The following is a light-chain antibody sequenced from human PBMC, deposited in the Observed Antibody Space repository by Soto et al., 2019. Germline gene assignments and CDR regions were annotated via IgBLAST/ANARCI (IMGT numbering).Light chain of an antibody. CDR3: LQLNSYPRLT. CDR1: QGSRTD. CDR2: AAS. V-gene: IGKV1-17*01. J-gene: IGKJ4*01. Sequence: DIQMTQSPSSLSASVGDRVTITCRASQGSRTDLGWYQQKPGKAPKRLIYAASSLQSGGPSRFSGSGSETECTLTISSLQPEDFATYYCLQLNSYPRLTVGGGPKVEIK.